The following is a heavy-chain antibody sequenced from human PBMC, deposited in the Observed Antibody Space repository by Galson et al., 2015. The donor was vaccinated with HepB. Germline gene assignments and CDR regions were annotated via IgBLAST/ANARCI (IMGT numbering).Heavy chain of an antibody. D-gene: IGHD4-17*01. CDR3: VNPRYGALWY. V-gene: IGHV3-7*03. CDR1: GFTFINDW. CDR2: IRPGGSEG. Sequence: SLRLSCAASGFTFINDWMKWVRQAPGKGLEWVADIRPGGSEGYYVDSVKGRFTISRDNAKNLVFLQMNSLKVEDTAVYYCVNPRYGALWYWGQGTLVTVSS. J-gene: IGHJ4*02.